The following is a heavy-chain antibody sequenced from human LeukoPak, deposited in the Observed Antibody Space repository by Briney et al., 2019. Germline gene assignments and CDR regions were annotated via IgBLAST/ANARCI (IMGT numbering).Heavy chain of an antibody. CDR1: GGSISSGGYY. CDR3: AANVYYYDSSGYY. J-gene: IGHJ4*02. D-gene: IGHD3-22*01. CDR2: IYYSGGT. Sequence: SQTLSLTCTVSGGSISSGGYYWSWIRQHPGKGLEWIGYIYYSGGTYYNPSLKSRVTISVDTSKNQFSLKLSSVTAADTAVYYCAANVYYYDSSGYYLGQGTLVTVSS. V-gene: IGHV4-31*03.